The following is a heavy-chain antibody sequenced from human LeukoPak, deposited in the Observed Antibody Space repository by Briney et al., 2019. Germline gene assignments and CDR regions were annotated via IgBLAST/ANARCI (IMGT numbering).Heavy chain of an antibody. CDR3: ARGLMGGYPYFEN. V-gene: IGHV3-23*01. CDR2: ISGSGGST. Sequence: GGSLRLSCAVSGFTFSSYGMSWVRQAPGKGLEWVSAISGSGGSTYYADSVKGRFTISRDNSKNTLYLQMNSLRAEDTAFYYCARGLMGGYPYFENWGQGTLVTVSS. D-gene: IGHD3-22*01. CDR1: GFTFSSYG. J-gene: IGHJ4*02.